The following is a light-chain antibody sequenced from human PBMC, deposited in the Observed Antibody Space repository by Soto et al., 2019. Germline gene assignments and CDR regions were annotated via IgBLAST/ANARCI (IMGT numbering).Light chain of an antibody. CDR2: DVS. Sequence: QSALTQPASVSGSPGQSITISCTGTSSDVGGYKYVSWYQQHPSKAPKLMIYDVSNRPSGVSNRLSGSKSGNTASLTISGVQAEDEADYYCSSYSSSNTLGVFGGGTKLTVL. V-gene: IGLV2-14*01. J-gene: IGLJ2*01. CDR1: SSDVGGYKY. CDR3: SSYSSSNTLGV.